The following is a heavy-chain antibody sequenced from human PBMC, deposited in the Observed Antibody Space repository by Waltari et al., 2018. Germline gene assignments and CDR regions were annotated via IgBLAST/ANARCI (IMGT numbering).Heavy chain of an antibody. D-gene: IGHD6-19*01. J-gene: IGHJ4*02. CDR1: GFTFSNFW. CDR3: ARDPPGVAVSGKG. Sequence: EVQLVESGGGLVQPGGSLGLSCAASGFTFSNFWMHWVRKVPGEGLVWGSRINRDGSMTNYADSVKGRFTISRDSSKNTLYLQMNSLRVEDTAVYYCARDPPGVAVSGKGWGQGTLVTVSS. V-gene: IGHV3-74*01. CDR2: INRDGSMT.